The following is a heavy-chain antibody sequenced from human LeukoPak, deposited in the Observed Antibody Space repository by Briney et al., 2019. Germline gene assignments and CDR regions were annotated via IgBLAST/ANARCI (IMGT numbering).Heavy chain of an antibody. Sequence: GGSLRLSCAASGFTFSSYSMNWVRQAPGKGLEWVSSISSSSSYIYYADSVKGRFTISRDNAKNSLYLQMNSLRAEDTAVYYCAREDDSGEVYDAFDIWGQGTMVTVSS. CDR1: GFTFSSYS. CDR2: ISSSSSYI. V-gene: IGHV3-21*01. D-gene: IGHD3-22*01. CDR3: AREDDSGEVYDAFDI. J-gene: IGHJ3*02.